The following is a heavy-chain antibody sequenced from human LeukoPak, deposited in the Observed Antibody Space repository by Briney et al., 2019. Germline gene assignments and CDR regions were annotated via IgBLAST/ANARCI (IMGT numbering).Heavy chain of an antibody. V-gene: IGHV3-15*01. CDR3: TTTSDYGDHKR. CDR2: IKSKTDGGTT. Sequence: GGSLRLSCAASGFTFSSYEMNWVRQAPGKGLEWVGRIKSKTDGGTTDYAAPVKGRFTISRDDSKNTLYLQTNSLKTEDTAVYYCTTTSDYGDHKRWGQGTLVTVSS. CDR1: GFTFSSYE. J-gene: IGHJ4*02. D-gene: IGHD4-17*01.